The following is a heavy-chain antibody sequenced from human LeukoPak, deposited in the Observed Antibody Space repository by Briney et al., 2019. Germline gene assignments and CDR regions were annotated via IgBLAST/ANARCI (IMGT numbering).Heavy chain of an antibody. Sequence: GGSLRLSCAASGFTVSSNYMSWVRQAPGKGLEWVSVIYSGGSTYYADSVKGRFTISRDNSKNTLYLQMNSLRAEDTAVYYCARARLYYYDSSGYQYYFDYWGQGTLATVSS. D-gene: IGHD3-22*01. CDR2: IYSGGST. CDR3: ARARLYYYDSSGYQYYFDY. CDR1: GFTVSSNY. J-gene: IGHJ4*02. V-gene: IGHV3-53*01.